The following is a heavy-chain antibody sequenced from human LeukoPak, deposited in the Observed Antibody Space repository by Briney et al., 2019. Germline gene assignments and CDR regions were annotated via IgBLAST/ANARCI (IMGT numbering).Heavy chain of an antibody. CDR3: AMDSYGPDDY. V-gene: IGHV3-66*01. J-gene: IGHJ4*02. Sequence: GGSLRLSCAASEFSVGSNYMTWVRQAPGKGLEWVSLIYSGGSTYYADSVKGRFTISRDNSKNTLYLQMNSLRAEDTAVYYCAMDSYGPDDYWGQGTLVTVSS. CDR1: EFSVGSNY. CDR2: IYSGGST. D-gene: IGHD5-18*01.